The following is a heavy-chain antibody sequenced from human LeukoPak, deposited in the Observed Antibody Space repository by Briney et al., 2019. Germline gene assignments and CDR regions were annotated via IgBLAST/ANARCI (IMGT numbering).Heavy chain of an antibody. CDR3: AKHGSGWYSDY. Sequence: GGSLRLSCAASGFTFSDYYMSWIRQAPGKGLEWVSAISGSGGSTYYADSVKGRFTISRDNSKNTLYLQMNSLRAEDTAVYYCAKHGSGWYSDYRGQGTLVTVSS. CDR2: ISGSGGST. J-gene: IGHJ4*02. V-gene: IGHV3-23*01. D-gene: IGHD6-19*01. CDR1: GFTFSDYY.